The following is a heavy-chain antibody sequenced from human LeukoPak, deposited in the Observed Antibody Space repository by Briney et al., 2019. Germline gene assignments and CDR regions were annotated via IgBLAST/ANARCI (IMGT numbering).Heavy chain of an antibody. CDR2: TYYSGNT. CDR3: ARTCITMIGYDAFDI. CDR1: GDSIAGYS. J-gene: IGHJ3*02. D-gene: IGHD3-22*01. V-gene: IGHV4-59*12. Sequence: PSETLSLTCTVSGDSIAGYSWSWIRQPPGKGLEWIGYTYYSGNTNYNPSLKSRVTVSVDTSKNQFSLKLSSVTAADTAVYYCARTCITMIGYDAFDIWGQGTMVTVSS.